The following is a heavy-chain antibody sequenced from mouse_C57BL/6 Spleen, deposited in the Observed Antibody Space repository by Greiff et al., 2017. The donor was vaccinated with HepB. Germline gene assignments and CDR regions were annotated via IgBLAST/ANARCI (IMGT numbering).Heavy chain of an antibody. V-gene: IGHV1-50*01. Sequence: QVQLQQPGAELVKPGASVKLSCKASGYTFTSYWMQWVKQRPGQGLEWIGEIDPSDSYTNYNQKFKGKATLTVDTSSSTAYMQLSSLTSEDSAVYYCARGGGTDYYAMDYWGQGTSVTVSS. CDR2: IDPSDSYT. D-gene: IGHD4-1*01. CDR1: GYTFTSYW. CDR3: ARGGGTDYYAMDY. J-gene: IGHJ4*01.